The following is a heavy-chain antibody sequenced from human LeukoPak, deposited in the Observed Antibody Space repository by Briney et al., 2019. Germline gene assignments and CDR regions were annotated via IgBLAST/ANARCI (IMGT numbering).Heavy chain of an antibody. CDR1: GFTFSSYA. CDR3: AKDRLLYCSSTSCALGGY. D-gene: IGHD2-2*01. V-gene: IGHV3-23*01. Sequence: GGSLRLSCAASGFTFSSYAMSWVRQAPGKGLEWVSAISGSGGSTYCADPVKGRFTISRDNSKNTLYLQMNSLRAEDTAVYYCAKDRLLYCSSTSCALGGYWGQGTLVTVSS. CDR2: ISGSGGST. J-gene: IGHJ4*02.